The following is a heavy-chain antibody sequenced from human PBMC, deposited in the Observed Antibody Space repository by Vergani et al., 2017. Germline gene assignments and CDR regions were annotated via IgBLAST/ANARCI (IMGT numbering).Heavy chain of an antibody. Sequence: QVQLVESGGGVVQPGRSLRLSCAASGFTFSSYGMHWVRQAPGKGLEWVAVIWYDGSNKYYADSVKGRFTISRDNSKNTLYLQMNSLRAEDTAVYYCARDAEPSTTIKRYWYFDLWGRGTLVTVSS. CDR2: IWYDGSNK. CDR3: ARDAEPSTTIKRYWYFDL. CDR1: GFTFSSYG. V-gene: IGHV3-33*01. J-gene: IGHJ2*01. D-gene: IGHD5-12*01.